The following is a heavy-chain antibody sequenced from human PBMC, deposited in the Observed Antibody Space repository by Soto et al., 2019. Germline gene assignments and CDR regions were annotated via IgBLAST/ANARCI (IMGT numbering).Heavy chain of an antibody. CDR2: IYYSGST. CDR1: GGSISSYY. V-gene: IGHV4-59*01. CDR3: ARVHSSSYYYGLAV. J-gene: IGHJ6*02. Sequence: PSETLSLTCTVSGGSISSYYWSWIRQPPGKGLEWIGYIYYSGSTNYNPSLKSRVTMSVDSSKTQFSLNLTSVTAADTAVYYCARVHSSSYYYGLAVWGQGIPVTVSS. D-gene: IGHD6-6*01.